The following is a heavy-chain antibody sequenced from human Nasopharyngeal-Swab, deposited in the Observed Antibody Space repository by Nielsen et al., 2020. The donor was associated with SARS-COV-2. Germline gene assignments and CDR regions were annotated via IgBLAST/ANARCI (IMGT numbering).Heavy chain of an antibody. CDR3: ARRYCSSTSCYFTFDP. V-gene: IGHV5-51*01. CDR2: IYPGDSDT. Sequence: GESLKISCKGSGYSFTSCWIGWVRQMPGKGLEWMGIIYPGDSDTRYSPSFQGQVTISADKSISTAYLQWSSLKASDTAMYYCARRYCSSTSCYFTFDPWGQGTLVTVSS. J-gene: IGHJ5*02. CDR1: GYSFTSCW. D-gene: IGHD2-2*01.